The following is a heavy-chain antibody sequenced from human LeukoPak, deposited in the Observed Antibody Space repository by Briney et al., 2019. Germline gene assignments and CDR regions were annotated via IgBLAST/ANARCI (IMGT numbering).Heavy chain of an antibody. Sequence: GGSLRLSCAASGFTFSSYWMSWVRQAPGKGLEWVANIKQDGSEKYYVDSVKGRFTISRDNAKNSLYLQMNSLRAEDTAVYYCAKVHSSSWYTVGYWGQGTLVTVSS. J-gene: IGHJ4*02. CDR1: GFTFSSYW. D-gene: IGHD6-13*01. CDR3: AKVHSSSWYTVGY. V-gene: IGHV3-7*03. CDR2: IKQDGSEK.